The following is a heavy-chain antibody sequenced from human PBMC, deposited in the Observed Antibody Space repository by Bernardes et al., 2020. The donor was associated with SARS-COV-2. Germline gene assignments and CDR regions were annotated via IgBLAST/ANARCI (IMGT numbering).Heavy chain of an antibody. CDR2: IIPVLGKP. Sequence: SVKVSCKASGGNFSSYAYSWVRQAPGQGLEWMGRIIPVLGKPYYAQKFQGRVTITADKSTSTAYMDLSSLRSEDTAVYYCARDNSFSSAEYWGQGTLVTVSS. CDR1: GGNFSSYA. V-gene: IGHV1-69*04. D-gene: IGHD2-2*01. CDR3: ARDNSFSSAEY. J-gene: IGHJ4*02.